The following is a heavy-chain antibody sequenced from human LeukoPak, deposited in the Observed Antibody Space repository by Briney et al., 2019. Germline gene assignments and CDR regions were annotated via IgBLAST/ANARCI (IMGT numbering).Heavy chain of an antibody. CDR1: GGSISSGDYS. D-gene: IGHD4-17*01. CDR2: IYHSGST. Sequence: SETLSLTCAVSGGSISSGDYSWSWIRQPPGKGLEWIGYIYHSGSTYYNPSLKSRVIISVDRSKNQFSLRMTSVTAADTAVYYCARGPLTVRYGDYLLHFDYWGQGTLVTVSS. V-gene: IGHV4-30-2*01. J-gene: IGHJ4*02. CDR3: ARGPLTVRYGDYLLHFDY.